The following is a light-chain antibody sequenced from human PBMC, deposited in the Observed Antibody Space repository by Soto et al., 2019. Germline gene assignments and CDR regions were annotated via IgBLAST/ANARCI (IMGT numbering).Light chain of an antibody. V-gene: IGLV1-40*01. CDR1: FSNIGAGYE. CDR3: QSYDNSLSGSGV. Sequence: QSVLTQPPSVSGAPGQMVTISCTGSFSNIGAGYEVHWYQQLPGTAPKLLISGHNNRPSGVPDRFFDSKSGTSASLTITGLQAEDEADYFCQSYDNSLSGSGVFGGGTKVTVL. J-gene: IGLJ3*02. CDR2: GHN.